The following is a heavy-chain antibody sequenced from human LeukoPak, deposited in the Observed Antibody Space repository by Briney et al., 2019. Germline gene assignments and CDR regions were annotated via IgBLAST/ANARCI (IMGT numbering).Heavy chain of an antibody. CDR1: TFSTYW. CDR2: IYYSGST. CDR3: ARVPGGYDFWSGYLMIDY. D-gene: IGHD3-3*01. J-gene: IGHJ4*02. Sequence: TFSTYWMSWVRQPPGKGLEWIGSIYYSGSTYYNPSLKSRVTISVDTSKNQFSLKLSSVTAADTAVYYCARVPGGYDFWSGYLMIDYWGQGTLVTVSS. V-gene: IGHV4-39*01.